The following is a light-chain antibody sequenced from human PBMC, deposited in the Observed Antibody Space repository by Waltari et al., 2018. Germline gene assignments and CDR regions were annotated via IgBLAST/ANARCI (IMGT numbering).Light chain of an antibody. Sequence: QSALTQPRSVSGSPGQSVTISCTGTSSDLGPNNFVSWYQHHPDKAPKLIIYDINKRPSGVPDRFSGSKSGNTASLTISGLQAEDEADYYCCSCVGRNIYWVFGGGTKLTVL. CDR2: DIN. CDR1: SSDLGPNNF. J-gene: IGLJ3*02. CDR3: CSCVGRNIYWV. V-gene: IGLV2-11*01.